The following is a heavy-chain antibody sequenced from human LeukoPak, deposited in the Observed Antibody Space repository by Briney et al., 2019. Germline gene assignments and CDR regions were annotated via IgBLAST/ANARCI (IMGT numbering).Heavy chain of an antibody. Sequence: ASVKVSCKTSGYTFTGYYMHWVRQAPGQGLEWMGWINPSSGVTNYVQKFQGRVTMTRDTSISTAYMELSRLRSDDTAVYYCARGGNWKEKAFDIWGQGTMLTVSS. V-gene: IGHV1-2*02. CDR1: GYTFTGYY. CDR3: ARGGNWKEKAFDI. D-gene: IGHD1-20*01. CDR2: INPSSGVT. J-gene: IGHJ3*02.